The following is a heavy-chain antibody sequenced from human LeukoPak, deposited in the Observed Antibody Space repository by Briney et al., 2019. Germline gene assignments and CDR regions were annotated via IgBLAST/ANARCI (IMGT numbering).Heavy chain of an antibody. V-gene: IGHV4-38-2*02. CDR2: IYHSGST. CDR3: TRPYYYDSNGSPDY. Sequence: SETLSLTCTVSGYSISSGYYWGWIRQPPGKGLEWIGNIYHSGSTYYNPSLKSRVTISVDTSKNQFSLKLSSVTAADTAVYYCTRPYYYDSNGSPDYWGQGTLVTVSS. CDR1: GYSISSGYY. D-gene: IGHD3-22*01. J-gene: IGHJ4*02.